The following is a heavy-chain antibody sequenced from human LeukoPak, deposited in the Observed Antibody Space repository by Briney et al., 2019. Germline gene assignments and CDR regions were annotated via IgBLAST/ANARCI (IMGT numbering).Heavy chain of an antibody. D-gene: IGHD6-13*01. J-gene: IGHJ4*02. CDR1: GGSISNNMYS. CDR3: ARDVTAAFDY. CDR2: IYYSGST. V-gene: IGHV4-39*07. Sequence: SETLSLTCSVSGGSISNNMYSWGWIRQPPGKGLEWIGSIYYSGSTYYNPSLKSRVTISVDTSKNQFSLKLSSVTAADTAVYYCARDVTAAFDYWGQGTLVTVSS.